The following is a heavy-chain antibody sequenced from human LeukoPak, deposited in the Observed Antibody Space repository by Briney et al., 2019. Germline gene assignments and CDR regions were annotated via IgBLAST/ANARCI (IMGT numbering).Heavy chain of an antibody. D-gene: IGHD3-22*01. CDR1: GFTFSSYA. CDR3: AKDRITMIVVVIFQH. V-gene: IGHV3-23*01. Sequence: AGGSLRLSCAASGFTFSSYAMSWVRQAPGEGVEWVSAISGSGGSTYYADSVKGRFTISSDNYKNTLYLQMNSLRAEDTAVYYCAKDRITMIVVVIFQHWGQGTLVTVSS. J-gene: IGHJ1*01. CDR2: ISGSGGST.